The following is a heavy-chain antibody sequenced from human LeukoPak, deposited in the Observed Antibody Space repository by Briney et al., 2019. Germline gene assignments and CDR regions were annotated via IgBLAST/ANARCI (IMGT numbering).Heavy chain of an antibody. D-gene: IGHD2-2*01. V-gene: IGHV4-59*08. Sequence: KPSETLSLTCTVSGGSISSYYWSWIRQPPGKGLEWIGYIYYSGSTNYNPSLKSRVTISVDTSKNQFSLKLSSVTAADTAVHYCARRLGGTSTGFDYWGQGTLVTVSS. CDR1: GGSISSYY. J-gene: IGHJ4*02. CDR2: IYYSGST. CDR3: ARRLGGTSTGFDY.